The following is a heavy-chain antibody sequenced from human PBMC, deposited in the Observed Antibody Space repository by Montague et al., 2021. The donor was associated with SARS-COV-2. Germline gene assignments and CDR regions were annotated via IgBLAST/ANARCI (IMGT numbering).Heavy chain of an antibody. CDR1: GASIRGAYH. Sequence: TLSLTCSVSGASIRGAYHWSWIRQHPSKDLEWFGHTYCDRPIXYNPPHRCRASISLDTSENRFSLTLTSVTAADTALYYCAAFIIGAGGRGSWGQGALVTVSS. CDR3: AAFIIGAGGRGS. J-gene: IGHJ1*01. V-gene: IGHV4-31*03. CDR2: TYCDRPI. D-gene: IGHD2/OR15-2a*01.